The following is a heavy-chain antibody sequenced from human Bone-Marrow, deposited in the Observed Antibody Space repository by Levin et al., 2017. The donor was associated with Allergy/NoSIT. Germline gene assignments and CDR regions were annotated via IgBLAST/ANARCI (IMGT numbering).Heavy chain of an antibody. V-gene: IGHV3-30-3*01. CDR2: ISYDGSNK. CDR3: ARGPSPHGRRTMIVPMDRAFDI. Sequence: GGSLRLSCAASGFTFSSYAMHWVRQAPGKGLEWVAVISYDGSNKYYADSVKGRFTISRDNSKNTLYLQMNSLRAEDTAVYYCARGPSPHGRRTMIVPMDRAFDIWGQGTMVTVSS. J-gene: IGHJ3*02. CDR1: GFTFSSYA. D-gene: IGHD3-22*01.